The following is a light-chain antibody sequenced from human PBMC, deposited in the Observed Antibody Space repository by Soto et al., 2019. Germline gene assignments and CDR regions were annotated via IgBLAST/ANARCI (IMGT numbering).Light chain of an antibody. J-gene: IGKJ5*01. CDR2: DAS. CDR1: QSVSTY. Sequence: EIVLTQSPATLYLSPGERATLSCRTSQSVSTYVAWYQQKPGRAPRPLIYDASSRATGIPARFIGSRSGTDFTLTIRSLEPEDFPIYYCQQRSNCPITFGQGPRLEIK. CDR3: QQRSNCPIT. V-gene: IGKV3-11*01.